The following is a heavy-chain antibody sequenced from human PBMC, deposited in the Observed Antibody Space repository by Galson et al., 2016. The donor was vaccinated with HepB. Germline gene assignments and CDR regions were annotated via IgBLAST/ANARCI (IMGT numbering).Heavy chain of an antibody. J-gene: IGHJ3*01. D-gene: IGHD6-19*01. CDR1: GGSMNSYS. Sequence: ETLSLTCTVSGGSMNSYSYNWIRQPPGKGLEWIGYIYYSGSTNYNPSLESRVSISVDTSKNLLSLELSYVTAADTAVYYCAKAGGSGWYGGDAFDLWGQGTMVTVSS. V-gene: IGHV4-59*01. CDR2: IYYSGST. CDR3: AKAGGSGWYGGDAFDL.